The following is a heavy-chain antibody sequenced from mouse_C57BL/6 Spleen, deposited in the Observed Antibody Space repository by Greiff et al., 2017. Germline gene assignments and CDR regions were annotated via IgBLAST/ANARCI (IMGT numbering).Heavy chain of an antibody. D-gene: IGHD1-3*01. CDR2: INPSSGYT. Sequence: VQLQQSGAELARPGASVKMSCKASGYTFTSYTMHWVKQRPGQGLEWIGYINPSSGYTKYNQKFKDKATLTADKSSSTAYMQLSSLTSEDSAVYYCARVSGRAMDYWGKGTSVTVCS. CDR3: ARVSGRAMDY. V-gene: IGHV1-4*01. CDR1: GYTFTSYT. J-gene: IGHJ4*01.